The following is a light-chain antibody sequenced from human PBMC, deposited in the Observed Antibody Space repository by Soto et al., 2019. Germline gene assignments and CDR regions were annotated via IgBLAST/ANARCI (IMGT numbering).Light chain of an antibody. V-gene: IGKV3-20*01. Sequence: EIVLTQSPGTPSLSPGERATLSCRASQTLNSNYLAWYQQRPGQAPRLLIYGASIRAAGIPDRFSGSGSATDFTLTISRLEPEDFAVYHCHQFGRSPIFTFGPGTTVDIK. CDR2: GAS. CDR1: QTLNSNY. J-gene: IGKJ3*01. CDR3: HQFGRSPIFT.